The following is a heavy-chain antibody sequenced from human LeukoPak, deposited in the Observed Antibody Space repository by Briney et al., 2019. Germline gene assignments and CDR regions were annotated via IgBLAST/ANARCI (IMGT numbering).Heavy chain of an antibody. J-gene: IGHJ6*02. CDR3: ARGGGLDV. CDR1: GFTFSSYW. Sequence: GGFLRLSCAASGFTFSSYWMNWARQAPGKGLEWVASINHNGNVNYYVDSVKGRFTISRDNAKDSLYLQMSNLRAEDTAVYFCARGGGLDVWGQGATVTVSS. CDR2: INHNGNVN. V-gene: IGHV3-7*03. D-gene: IGHD3-16*01.